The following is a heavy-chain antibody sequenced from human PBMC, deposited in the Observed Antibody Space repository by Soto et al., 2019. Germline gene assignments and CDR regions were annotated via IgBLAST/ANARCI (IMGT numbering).Heavy chain of an antibody. Sequence: EVQLSESGGDLRQPGGSLRLSCAASGFTFTNYAMTWVRQTPGKGLEWVSGISASGGLKYYADSVRGRFTVSRDNSKNILYLQMDNLRDEDTALSYCAREGGAPSSWLDPWGQGTQVTVSS. D-gene: IGHD1-26*01. J-gene: IGHJ5*02. CDR1: GFTFTNYA. V-gene: IGHV3-23*01. CDR2: ISASGGLK. CDR3: AREGGAPSSWLDP.